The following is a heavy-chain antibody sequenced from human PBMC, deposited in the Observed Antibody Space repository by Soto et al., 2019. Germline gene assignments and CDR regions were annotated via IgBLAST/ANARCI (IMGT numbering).Heavy chain of an antibody. CDR3: AHILPGYCSGGSCGESYYMDV. CDR1: GFSLSTSGVG. V-gene: IGHV2-5*02. CDR2: IYWDDDK. D-gene: IGHD2-15*01. Sequence: ESGPTLVNPTQTLTLTCTFSGFSLSTSGVGVGWIRQPPGKALEWLALIYWDDDKRYSPSLKSRLTITKDTSKNQVVLTMTNMDPVDTATYYCAHILPGYCSGGSCGESYYMDVWGKGTTVTVSS. J-gene: IGHJ6*03.